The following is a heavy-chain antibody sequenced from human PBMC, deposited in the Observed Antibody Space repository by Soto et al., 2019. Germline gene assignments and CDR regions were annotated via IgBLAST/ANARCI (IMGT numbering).Heavy chain of an antibody. D-gene: IGHD6-13*01. Sequence: QLQLQESGPGLVKPSETLSLTCTVSGGSISSSSYYWGWIRQPPGKGLEWIGSIYYSGSTYYNPSLKSRVTISVDTSKNQFSLKLSSVTAADTAVYYCASGFVTAAGTVNGMDVWGQGTTVTVSS. V-gene: IGHV4-39*01. CDR1: GGSISSSSYY. J-gene: IGHJ6*02. CDR3: ASGFVTAAGTVNGMDV. CDR2: IYYSGST.